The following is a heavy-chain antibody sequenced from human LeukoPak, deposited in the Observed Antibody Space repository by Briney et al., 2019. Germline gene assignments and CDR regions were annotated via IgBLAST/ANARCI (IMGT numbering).Heavy chain of an antibody. D-gene: IGHD3-10*01. V-gene: IGHV3-11*03. CDR2: ISSSSSYT. CDR1: GFTFSDYY. J-gene: IGHJ5*02. CDR3: ARRYYYGSGRTRNWFDP. Sequence: GGSLRLSCAASGFTFSDYYMSWIRQAPGKGLEWVSYISSSSSYTNYADSVKGRFTISRDNATNSLYLQMNSLRAEDTAVYYCARRYYYGSGRTRNWFDPWGQGTLVTVSS.